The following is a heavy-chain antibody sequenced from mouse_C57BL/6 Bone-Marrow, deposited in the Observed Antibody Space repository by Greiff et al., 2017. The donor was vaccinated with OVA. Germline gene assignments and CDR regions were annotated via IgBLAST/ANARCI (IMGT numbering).Heavy chain of an antibody. CDR3: ARGGLRRSYAMDY. D-gene: IGHD2-4*01. CDR2: ISSGSSTI. Sequence: EVQLVESGGGLVKPGGSLKLSCAASGFTFSDYGMHWVRQAPEKGLAWVAYISSGSSTIYYADTVKGRFTISRDNAKNTLCLQMTSLRSEDTAMYYCARGGLRRSYAMDYWGQGTSGTVSS. V-gene: IGHV5-17*01. CDR1: GFTFSDYG. J-gene: IGHJ4*01.